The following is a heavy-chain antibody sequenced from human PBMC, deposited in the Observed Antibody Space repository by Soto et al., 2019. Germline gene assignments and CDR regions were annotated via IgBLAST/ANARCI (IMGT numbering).Heavy chain of an antibody. D-gene: IGHD4-17*01. J-gene: IGHJ4*02. CDR1: GFTFSSYS. CDR3: ARNYGDYQYYFDY. Sequence: EVQLVESGGGLVKPGGSLRLSCAASGFTFSSYSMNWVRQAPGKGLEWVSSISSSSSYIYYADSVKGRFTISRDNAKNSLYLQMNSLRAEDTAVYYCARNYGDYQYYFDYWGQGTLVTVSS. V-gene: IGHV3-21*01. CDR2: ISSSSSYI.